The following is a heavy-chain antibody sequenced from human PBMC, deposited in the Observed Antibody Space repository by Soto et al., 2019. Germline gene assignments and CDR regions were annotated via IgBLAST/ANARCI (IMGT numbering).Heavy chain of an antibody. Sequence: SVMVSCKASGGTFSSYTISWVRQAPGQGLEWMGRIIPILGIANYAQKFQGRVTITADKSTSTAYMELSSLRSEDTAVYYCARDRYYYAPKGFDPWGQGTLVTVSS. CDR1: GGTFSSYT. J-gene: IGHJ5*02. D-gene: IGHD3-10*01. CDR2: IIPILGIA. V-gene: IGHV1-69*04. CDR3: ARDRYYYAPKGFDP.